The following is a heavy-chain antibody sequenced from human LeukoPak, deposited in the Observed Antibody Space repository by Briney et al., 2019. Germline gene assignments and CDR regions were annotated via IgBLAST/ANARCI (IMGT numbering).Heavy chain of an antibody. CDR1: GFTFSSYS. Sequence: GGSLRLSCAASGFTFSSYSMNWVRQAPGKGLEWVSSISSSSSYIYYADSVKGRFTISRDNAKNSLYLQMNSLRAEDTAVYYCARDLRSSGWYIRGLFDYWGQGTLVTVSS. CDR3: ARDLRSSGWYIRGLFDY. CDR2: ISSSSSYI. J-gene: IGHJ4*02. D-gene: IGHD6-13*01. V-gene: IGHV3-21*01.